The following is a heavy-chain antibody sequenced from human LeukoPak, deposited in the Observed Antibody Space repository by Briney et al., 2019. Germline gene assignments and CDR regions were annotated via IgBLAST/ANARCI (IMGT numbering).Heavy chain of an antibody. CDR1: GGSFSGYY. V-gene: IGHV4-34*01. CDR2: INHSGST. CDR3: ARRDGGNSTDY. D-gene: IGHD4-23*01. Sequence: SETLSLTCAVYGGSFSGYYWSWIRQPPGKWLEWIGEINHSGSTNYNPSLKSRVTISVDTSKNQFSLKLSSVTAADTAVYYCARRDGGNSTDYWGQGTLVTVSS. J-gene: IGHJ4*02.